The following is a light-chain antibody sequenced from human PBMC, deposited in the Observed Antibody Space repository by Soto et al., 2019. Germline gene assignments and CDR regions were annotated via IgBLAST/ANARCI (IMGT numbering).Light chain of an antibody. Sequence: IHLAHAPAALSASLGERVTITFRASQGISSYLAWYQQKPGKAPKLLIYAASTLQSGVPSRFSGSGSGTEFTLTISSLQPDDFATYYCQQYNSYSRTFGQGTKVDIK. CDR1: QGISSY. V-gene: IGKV1-9*01. J-gene: IGKJ1*01. CDR2: AAS. CDR3: QQYNSYSRT.